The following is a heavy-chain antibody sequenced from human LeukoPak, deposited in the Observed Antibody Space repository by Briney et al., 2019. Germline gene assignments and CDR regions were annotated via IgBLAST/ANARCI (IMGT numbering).Heavy chain of an antibody. V-gene: IGHV1-8*01. CDR2: MNPNSGNT. Sequence: GASVKVSCKASGYTFTSYDINWVRQATGQGLEWMGWMNPNSGNTGYAQKLQGRVTMTTDTSTSTAYMELRSLRSDDTAVYYCARDDMTAMAYYYYYGMDVWGQGTTVTVSS. D-gene: IGHD5-18*01. CDR3: ARDDMTAMAYYYYYGMDV. J-gene: IGHJ6*02. CDR1: GYTFTSYD.